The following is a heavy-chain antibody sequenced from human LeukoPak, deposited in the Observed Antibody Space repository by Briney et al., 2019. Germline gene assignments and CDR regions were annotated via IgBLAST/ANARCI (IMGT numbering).Heavy chain of an antibody. J-gene: IGHJ4*02. V-gene: IGHV3-23*01. CDR2: ISGSGGST. CDR1: AFTFSSYA. Sequence: GGSLRLSCAASAFTFSSYAMSWVRQAPGKGLEWVSAISGSGGSTYYADSVKGRFTISRDNSKNTLYLQMNSLRAEDTAVYYCAKDHYGSGSYYKTDFDYWGQGTLITVSS. D-gene: IGHD3-10*01. CDR3: AKDHYGSGSYYKTDFDY.